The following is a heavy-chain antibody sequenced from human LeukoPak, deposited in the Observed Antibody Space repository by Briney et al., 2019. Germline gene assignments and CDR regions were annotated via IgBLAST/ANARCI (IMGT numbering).Heavy chain of an antibody. CDR2: IYSGGST. V-gene: IGHV3-66*01. D-gene: IGHD3-10*01. CDR3: AATYYYGSGSLPQIDY. J-gene: IGHJ4*02. CDR1: GFTVSSNY. Sequence: GGSLRLSCAASGFTVSSNYMSWVRQAPGKGLEWVSVIYSGGSTYYADSVKGRFTISRDNSKNTLYLQMNSLRAEDTAVYYCAATYYYGSGSLPQIDYWGQGTLVTVSS.